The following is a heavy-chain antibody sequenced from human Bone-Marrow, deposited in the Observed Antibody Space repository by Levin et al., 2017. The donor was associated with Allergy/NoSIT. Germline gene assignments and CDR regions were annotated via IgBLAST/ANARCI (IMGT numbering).Heavy chain of an antibody. CDR3: LRGWGVGGVPFDS. CDR1: GGSLRSGNS. Sequence: SETLSLTCVVSGGSLRSGNSWGWVRQPPGKGLQWIGEIYHTESTNYNPSLKTRVTISMDKSKNHFSLKLTSVTAADTAVYYCLRGWGVGGVPFDSWGQGALVTVSS. CDR2: IYHTEST. V-gene: IGHV4-4*02. J-gene: IGHJ4*02. D-gene: IGHD3-16*01.